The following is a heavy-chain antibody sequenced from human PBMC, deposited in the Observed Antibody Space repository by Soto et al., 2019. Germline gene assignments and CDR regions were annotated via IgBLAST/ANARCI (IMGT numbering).Heavy chain of an antibody. J-gene: IGHJ3*01. CDR1: GGSISGYY. Sequence: LSLTCTVSGGSISGYYWSWIRQPPGKELEWIGYIYSSGSTQYNPSLKSRVSISVDMSRNQFSLKLTSVTAADTAVYYCARDGGYSSGSSEAFDVWGQGTMVTVSS. D-gene: IGHD6-19*01. V-gene: IGHV4-59*01. CDR3: ARDGGYSSGSSEAFDV. CDR2: IYSSGST.